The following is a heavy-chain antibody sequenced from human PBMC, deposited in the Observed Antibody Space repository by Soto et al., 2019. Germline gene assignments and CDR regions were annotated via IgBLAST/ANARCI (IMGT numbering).Heavy chain of an antibody. CDR2: ISYDGSNK. J-gene: IGHJ4*02. Sequence: QVQLVESGGGVVQPGRSLRLSCAASGFTFSSYGMHWVRQAPGKGMEWVAVISYDGSNKYYADSVKGRFTISRDNSKNTLYLQMNSRIAEYTAVYYFAKDQVRVVVAAAFDYWGQGTLVTVSS. V-gene: IGHV3-30*18. CDR3: AKDQVRVVVAAAFDY. CDR1: GFTFSSYG. D-gene: IGHD2-15*01.